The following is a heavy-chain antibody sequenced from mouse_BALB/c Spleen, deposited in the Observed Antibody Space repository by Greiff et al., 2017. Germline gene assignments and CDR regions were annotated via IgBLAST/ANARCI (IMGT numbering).Heavy chain of an antibody. V-gene: IGHV5-6*01. J-gene: IGHJ2*01. CDR1: GFTFSSYG. Sequence: EVKLVESGGDLVKPGGSLKLSCAASGFTFSSYGMSWVRQTPDKRLEWVATISSGGSYTYYPDSVKGRFTISRDNAKNTLYLQMSSLKSEDTAMYYCARHEVRPPFDYWGQGTTLTVSS. CDR3: ARHEVRPPFDY. D-gene: IGHD2-14*01. CDR2: ISSGGSYT.